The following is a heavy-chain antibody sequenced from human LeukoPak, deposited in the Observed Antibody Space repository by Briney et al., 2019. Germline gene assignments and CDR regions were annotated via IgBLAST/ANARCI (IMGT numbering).Heavy chain of an antibody. D-gene: IGHD3-22*01. Sequence: PSETLSLTCTVSGGSVSSGSYYWSRIRQPPGKGLEWIGYIYYSGSTNYNPSLKSRVTISVDTSKNQFSLKLSSVTAADTAVYYCASLTTYYYDSSGPRYLGAFDIWGQGTMVTVSS. CDR1: GGSVSSGSYY. J-gene: IGHJ3*02. CDR2: IYYSGST. V-gene: IGHV4-61*01. CDR3: ASLTTYYYDSSGPRYLGAFDI.